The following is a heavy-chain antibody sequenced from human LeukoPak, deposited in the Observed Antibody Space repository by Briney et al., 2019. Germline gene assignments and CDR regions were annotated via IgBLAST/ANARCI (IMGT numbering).Heavy chain of an antibody. D-gene: IGHD3-16*01. CDR3: ARTYEGELDY. V-gene: IGHV3-48*01. Sequence: PGGSLRLSCAASGFTFSRYHMNWVRRAPGKGLEWVSYISIISTTIYYADSVQGRFTISRDDSKNSVYLQMNGLRTEDTAIYYCARTYEGELDYWGQGTLVTVSS. J-gene: IGHJ4*02. CDR2: ISIISTTI. CDR1: GFTFSRYH.